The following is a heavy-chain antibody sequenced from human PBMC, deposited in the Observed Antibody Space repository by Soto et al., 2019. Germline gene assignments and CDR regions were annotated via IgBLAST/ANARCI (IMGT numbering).Heavy chain of an antibody. Sequence: ASVKVSCKASGGTFSSYTISWVGQAPGQGLEWMGRIIPILGIANYAQKFQGRVTITADKSTSTAYMELSSLRSEDTAVYYCAREKGYCSGGNCYFLNYYYYYMDVWGKGTTVTVSS. J-gene: IGHJ6*03. D-gene: IGHD2-15*01. CDR3: AREKGYCSGGNCYFLNYYYYYMDV. CDR1: GGTFSSYT. CDR2: IIPILGIA. V-gene: IGHV1-69*04.